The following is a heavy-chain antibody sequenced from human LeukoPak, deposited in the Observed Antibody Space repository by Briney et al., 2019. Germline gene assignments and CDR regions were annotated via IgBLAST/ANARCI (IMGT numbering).Heavy chain of an antibody. CDR1: GGSIRSSSYY. J-gene: IGHJ4*02. V-gene: IGHV4-39*01. Sequence: SETLSLTCTVSGGSIRSSSYYWGWIRQPPGKGLEWIGSIYYSGSTYYNASLKSRGTISVDTSKNRFSLKLNSVTAADTAVYFCARQVVAVAGTGYFDYWGQGTLVTVSS. CDR2: IYYSGST. CDR3: ARQVVAVAGTGYFDY. D-gene: IGHD6-19*01.